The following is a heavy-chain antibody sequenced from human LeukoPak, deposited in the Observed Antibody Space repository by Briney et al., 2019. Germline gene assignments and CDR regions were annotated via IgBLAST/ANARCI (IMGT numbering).Heavy chain of an antibody. D-gene: IGHD3-3*01. CDR2: ISSSSSNI. J-gene: IGHJ6*03. V-gene: IGHV3-48*01. CDR1: GFTFSSYS. CDR3: ARAGGYDFLASMDV. Sequence: GGSLRLSCAASGFTFSSYSMNWVRQAPGKGLEWVSYISSSSSNIYFAGSVKGRFTTSRDHAKNSLYLQMNSLRAEDTAIYYCARAGGYDFLASMDVWGKGTTVTVSS.